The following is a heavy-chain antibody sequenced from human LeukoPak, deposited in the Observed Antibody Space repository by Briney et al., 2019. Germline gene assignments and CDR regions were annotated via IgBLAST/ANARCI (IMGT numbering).Heavy chain of an antibody. D-gene: IGHD2-2*01. J-gene: IGHJ3*02. CDR3: AKDRVYCSSTSCDDAFDI. CDR1: GFTFSSYG. Sequence: GGSLRLSCAASGFTFSSYGMHWVRQAPGKGLEWVAFIRYDGGNKYYADSVKGRFTISRDNSKNTLYLQMNSLRAEDTAVYYCAKDRVYCSSTSCDDAFDIWGQGTMVTVSS. CDR2: IRYDGGNK. V-gene: IGHV3-30*02.